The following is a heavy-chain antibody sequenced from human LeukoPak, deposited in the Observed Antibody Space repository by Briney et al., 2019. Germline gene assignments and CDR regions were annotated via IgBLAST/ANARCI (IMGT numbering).Heavy chain of an antibody. CDR3: ARDLAVAVGWFDP. CDR2: ISSSSSYI. J-gene: IGHJ5*02. D-gene: IGHD6-19*01. V-gene: IGHV3-21*01. CDR1: GFTFSSYS. Sequence: GGSLRLSCAASGFTFSSYSMNWVRQAPGKGLEWVSSISSSSSYIYYADSVRGRFTISRDNAKNSLYLQMSSLRAEDTAVYYCARDLAVAVGWFDPWGQGTLVTVSS.